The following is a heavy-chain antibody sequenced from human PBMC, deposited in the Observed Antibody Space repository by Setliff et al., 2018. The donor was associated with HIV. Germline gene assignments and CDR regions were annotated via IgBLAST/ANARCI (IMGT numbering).Heavy chain of an antibody. J-gene: IGHJ6*03. V-gene: IGHV4-31*03. CDR2: IYYTGST. CDR3: ARDSANGKTANLNYLDV. CDR1: GGSINSRGDY. D-gene: IGHD2-8*01. Sequence: PSETLSLTCTVSGGSINSRGDYWSWVRQHPGKGLEWIGYIYYTGSTYSNPSLQSRVRISVDTSKNQFSLRLSSVTAADTAVYFCARDSANGKTANLNYLDVWGKGTTVTVS.